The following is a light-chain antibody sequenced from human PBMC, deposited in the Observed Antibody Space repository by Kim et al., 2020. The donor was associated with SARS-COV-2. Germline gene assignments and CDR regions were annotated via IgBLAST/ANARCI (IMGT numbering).Light chain of an antibody. V-gene: IGKV1-12*02. CDR3: QQAADFPWT. CDR2: ASP. J-gene: IGKJ2*01. CDR1: QGINTW. Sequence: SASVGDTVNITCRASQGINTWLAWYQQTPGKAPKLLIYASPILQSGVPSRFSGSGSATHFTLTISSLQPEDFATYFCQQAADFPWTFGQGTKLEI.